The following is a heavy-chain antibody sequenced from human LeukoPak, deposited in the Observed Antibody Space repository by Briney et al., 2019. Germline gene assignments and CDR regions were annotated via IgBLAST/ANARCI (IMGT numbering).Heavy chain of an antibody. Sequence: GGSLRLSCAASGFTFSSYGMSWVRQAPGKGLEWVSAISGSGGSTYYADSVKGRFTISRDNSKNTLYLQMNSLRAEDTAVYYCARVPHPGIAAAGNSEPFDPWGQGTLVTVSS. CDR2: ISGSGGST. CDR3: ARVPHPGIAAAGNSEPFDP. V-gene: IGHV3-23*01. CDR1: GFTFSSYG. J-gene: IGHJ5*02. D-gene: IGHD6-13*01.